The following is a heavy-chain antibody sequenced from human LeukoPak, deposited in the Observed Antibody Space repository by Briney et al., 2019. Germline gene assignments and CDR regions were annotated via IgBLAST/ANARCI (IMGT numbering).Heavy chain of an antibody. J-gene: IGHJ4*02. V-gene: IGHV3-15*01. Sequence: GGSLRLSCAASGFTFSNAWMSWVRQAPGKGLEWVGRIKSKTDGGTTDYAAPVKGRFTISRDDSKNTLYLQMNSLRAEDTAVYYCAKEGIAAALFDYWGQGTLVTVSS. CDR2: IKSKTDGGTT. D-gene: IGHD6-13*01. CDR3: AKEGIAAALFDY. CDR1: GFTFSNAW.